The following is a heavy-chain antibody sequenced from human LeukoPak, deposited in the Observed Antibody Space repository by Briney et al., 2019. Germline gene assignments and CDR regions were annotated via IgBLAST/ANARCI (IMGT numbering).Heavy chain of an antibody. V-gene: IGHV4-34*01. Sequence: SETLSLTCAVYGGSFSGYYWNWIRQPPGKGLEWIGEINHSGSTKYNPSLKSRVTIPVDTSKNQFSLKLSSVTAADTAVYYCARSSSYYYYMDVWGKGTTVTVSS. CDR3: ARSSSYYYYMDV. J-gene: IGHJ6*03. CDR2: INHSGST. D-gene: IGHD6-6*01. CDR1: GGSFSGYY.